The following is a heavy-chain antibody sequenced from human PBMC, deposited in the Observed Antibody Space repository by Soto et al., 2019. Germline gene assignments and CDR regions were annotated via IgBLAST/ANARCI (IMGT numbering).Heavy chain of an antibody. V-gene: IGHV3-23*01. D-gene: IGHD1-26*01. CDR3: AKDRKVGATSFYYYYGMDV. CDR1: GFTFSSYA. Sequence: PGGSLILSCAASGFTFSSYAMSWVRQAPGKGLEWVSAISGSGGSTYYADSVKGRFTISRDNSKNTLYLQMNSLRAEDTAVYYCAKDRKVGATSFYYYYGMDVWGQGTTVTVSS. CDR2: ISGSGGST. J-gene: IGHJ6*02.